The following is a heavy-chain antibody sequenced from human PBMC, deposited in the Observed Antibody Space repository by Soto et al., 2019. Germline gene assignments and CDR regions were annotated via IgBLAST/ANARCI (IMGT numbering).Heavy chain of an antibody. D-gene: IGHD4-17*01. CDR3: AKVDGEEYYFDY. V-gene: IGHV3-23*01. Sequence: EVQLLESGGGLVQPGGSLRLSCAASGFTFSSYAMSWVRQAPGTGLEWVSAISGSGGSTYYAYSVKGRFTISSDNTKNTLYLQMNSLRAEDTAVYYCAKVDGEEYYFDYWGQGTLVTVSS. J-gene: IGHJ4*02. CDR1: GFTFSSYA. CDR2: ISGSGGST.